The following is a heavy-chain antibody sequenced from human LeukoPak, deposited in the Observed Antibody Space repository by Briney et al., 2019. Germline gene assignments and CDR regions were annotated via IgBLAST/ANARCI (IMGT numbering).Heavy chain of an antibody. CDR3: ARRPTVTNQGPPNWYFDL. CDR1: GYSISSGYY. Sequence: PSETLSLTCSVSGYSISSGYYWGWIRQSPGKGLEWIGSIYHSESTYYNPSLKSRVTISVDTSKNQFSLKLSSVTAADTAVYYCARRPTVTNQGPPNWYFDLWGRGTLVTVSS. V-gene: IGHV4-38-2*02. D-gene: IGHD4-17*01. CDR2: IYHSEST. J-gene: IGHJ2*01.